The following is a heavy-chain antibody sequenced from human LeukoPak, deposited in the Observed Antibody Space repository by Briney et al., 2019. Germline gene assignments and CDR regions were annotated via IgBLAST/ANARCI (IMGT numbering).Heavy chain of an antibody. CDR3: ARGQHCSGGSCYGYYFDY. CDR1: GYTFTSYD. V-gene: IGHV1-8*01. J-gene: IGHJ4*02. D-gene: IGHD2-15*01. CDR2: MNPNSGNT. Sequence: GESLKISCKGSGYTFTSYDINWVRQATGQGLEWMGWMNPNSGNTGYAQKFQGRVTMTRNTSISTAYMELSSLRSEDTAVYYCARGQHCSGGSCYGYYFDYWGQGTLVTVSS.